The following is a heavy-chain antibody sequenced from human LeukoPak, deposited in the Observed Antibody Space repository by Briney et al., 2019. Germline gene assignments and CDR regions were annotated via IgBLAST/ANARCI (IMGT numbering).Heavy chain of an antibody. Sequence: GGSLRLSCAASGFTFSSYAMSWVRQAPGKGLEWVSAISGSGGSTYYADSVKDRFTISRDNSKNTLYLQMNSLRAEDTAVYYCATSITMIVVVIPFDYWGQGTLVTVSS. V-gene: IGHV3-23*01. CDR1: GFTFSSYA. CDR2: ISGSGGST. CDR3: ATSITMIVVVIPFDY. D-gene: IGHD3-22*01. J-gene: IGHJ4*02.